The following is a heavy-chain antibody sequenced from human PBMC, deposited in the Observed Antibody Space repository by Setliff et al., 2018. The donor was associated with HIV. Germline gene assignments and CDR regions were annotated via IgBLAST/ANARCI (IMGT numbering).Heavy chain of an antibody. Sequence: SESLSLTCAVFGESFSNYHWNWFRQPPGGGLEWIGEINHSGSTDYNSSLKSRVTISVDTSKKQFSLEMTSLTAADTAVYYCARDQRLPGAQPPYWYFDLWGRGTLVTVSS. D-gene: IGHD2-2*01. J-gene: IGHJ2*01. CDR1: GESFSNYH. CDR3: ARDQRLPGAQPPYWYFDL. V-gene: IGHV4-34*01. CDR2: INHSGST.